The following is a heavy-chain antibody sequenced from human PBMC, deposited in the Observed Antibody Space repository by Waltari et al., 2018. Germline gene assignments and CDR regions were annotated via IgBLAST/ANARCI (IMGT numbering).Heavy chain of an antibody. CDR1: GFSFGVYT. D-gene: IGHD7-27*01. Sequence: QVQLVQSGAEVKKPGASVKVSCKASGFSFGVYTISWLRQAPGQGLEVMVRIIPIGGIKQLVERFESRVTITADTSTNTSYLEVDNLRAEDTAVYYCARSAWGANLDLWGQGAQVTVSS. CDR3: ARSAWGANLDL. CDR2: IIPIGGIK. J-gene: IGHJ5*02. V-gene: IGHV1-69*02.